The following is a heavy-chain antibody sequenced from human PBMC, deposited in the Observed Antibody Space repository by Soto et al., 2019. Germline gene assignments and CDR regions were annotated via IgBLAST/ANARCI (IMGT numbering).Heavy chain of an antibody. CDR3: ARGAATYYDILTGYYYYYGMDV. Sequence: GALVKVSCKASGYTFTGYYMHWVRQAPGQGLEWMGWINPNSGGTNYAQKFQGWVTMTRDTSISTAYMELSRLRSDDTAVYYCARGAATYYDILTGYYYYYGMDVWGQGTTVTVSS. D-gene: IGHD3-9*01. CDR2: INPNSGGT. CDR1: GYTFTGYY. J-gene: IGHJ6*02. V-gene: IGHV1-2*04.